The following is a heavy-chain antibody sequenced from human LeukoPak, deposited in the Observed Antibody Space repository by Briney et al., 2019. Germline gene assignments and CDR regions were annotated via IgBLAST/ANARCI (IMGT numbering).Heavy chain of an antibody. Sequence: SETLSLTCAVYGGSFSDYYWTWIRQPPGKGLEWIGEINHSGSTNYNPSLKSRVTISVDTSKKQFSLRLSSVPAADTAVYYCARRRVGAAVDYWGQGTLVTVSS. CDR3: ARRRVGAAVDY. J-gene: IGHJ4*02. CDR2: INHSGST. V-gene: IGHV4-34*01. D-gene: IGHD1-26*01. CDR1: GGSFSDYY.